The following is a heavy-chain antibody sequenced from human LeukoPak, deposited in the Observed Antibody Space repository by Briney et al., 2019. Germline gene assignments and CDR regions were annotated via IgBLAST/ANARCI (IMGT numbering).Heavy chain of an antibody. CDR3: AKLRLRSGTYFDY. J-gene: IGHJ4*02. CDR2: T. Sequence: TFHVASVKGRFTISRDNSKNTLYLQMNSLRAEDTAVYYCAKLRLRSGTYFDYWGQGTLVTVSS. V-gene: IGHV3-23*05. D-gene: IGHD5-12*01.